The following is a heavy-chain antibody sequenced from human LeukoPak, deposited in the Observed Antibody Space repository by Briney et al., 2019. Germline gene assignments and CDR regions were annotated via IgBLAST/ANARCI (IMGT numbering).Heavy chain of an antibody. Sequence: PSETLSLTCTVSGGSVSSNGYFWNWIRQPPGKGLEWIGYIYSSGRTNYNPSLKSRVTISADTSKNDFSLKLSSLTAADTAVYYCARDEDSFARFDPWGQGTLVTVSS. CDR2: IYSSGRT. J-gene: IGHJ5*02. V-gene: IGHV4-61*03. D-gene: IGHD2-15*01. CDR1: GGSVSSNGYF. CDR3: ARDEDSFARFDP.